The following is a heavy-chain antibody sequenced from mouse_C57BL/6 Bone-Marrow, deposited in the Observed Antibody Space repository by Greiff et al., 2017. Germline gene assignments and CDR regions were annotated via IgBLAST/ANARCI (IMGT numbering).Heavy chain of an antibody. CDR2: SRNKANDYTT. CDR3: ARDEGLRPFAY. Sequence: EVKVVESGGGLVQSGRSLRLSCATSGFTFSDFYMEWVRQAPGKGLEWIAASRNKANDYTTEYSASVKGRFIVSRDTSQSILYLQMNALRAEDTAIYYCARDEGLRPFAYWGRGTLVTVSA. CDR1: GFTFSDFY. V-gene: IGHV7-1*01. D-gene: IGHD2-4*01. J-gene: IGHJ3*01.